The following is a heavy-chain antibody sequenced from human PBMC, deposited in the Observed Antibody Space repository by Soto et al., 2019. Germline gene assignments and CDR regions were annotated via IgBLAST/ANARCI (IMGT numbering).Heavy chain of an antibody. D-gene: IGHD2-15*01. CDR2: INAGNGNT. J-gene: IGHJ4*02. V-gene: IGHV1-3*01. CDR3: ARDLGGWPDY. CDR1: GYTFTNYA. Sequence: XSVKVSFKASGYTFTNYAMHLVRQAPGQRLEWMGWINAGNGNTKYSQKFQGRVTITRDTSASTAYMELSSLRSEDTAVYYCARDLGGWPDYWGQGTLVTVSS.